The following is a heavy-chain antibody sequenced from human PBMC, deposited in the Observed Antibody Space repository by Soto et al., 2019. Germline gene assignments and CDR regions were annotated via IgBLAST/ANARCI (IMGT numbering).Heavy chain of an antibody. CDR3: ARGQVTALIFESSSNSYNWFDP. V-gene: IGHV4-34*02. J-gene: IGHJ5*02. D-gene: IGHD6-6*01. Sequence: QVQLQQWGARLLKPSETLSLTCALYGGSFSDYYWNWIRQPPGKGLEWIGEINPSGSTNYNPSLKSRVTISVDTSKNQFSLKLNSGTAADTAVYYCARGQVTALIFESSSNSYNWFDPWGQGTLVTVSS. CDR2: INPSGST. CDR1: GGSFSDYY.